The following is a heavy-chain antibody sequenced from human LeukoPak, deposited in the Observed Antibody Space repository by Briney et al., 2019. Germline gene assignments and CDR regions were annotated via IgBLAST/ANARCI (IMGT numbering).Heavy chain of an antibody. CDR3: TRAKRVIFDY. CDR2: INPNSGAT. V-gene: IGHV1-2*02. Sequence: ASVKVSCKASGYTFSGYYMHWVRQAPGQGLEWMGWINPNSGATLYAQKFQGRVTMTRDTSINTAYMELSSLRSDDTAVYYCTRAKRVIFDYWGQGTLVTVSS. CDR1: GYTFSGYY. J-gene: IGHJ4*02. D-gene: IGHD1-1*01.